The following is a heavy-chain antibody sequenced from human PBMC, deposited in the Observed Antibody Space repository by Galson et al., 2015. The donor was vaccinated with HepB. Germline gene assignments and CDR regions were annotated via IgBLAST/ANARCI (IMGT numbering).Heavy chain of an antibody. CDR3: ARGGGSYNV. Sequence: SLRLSCAASGFSFNNSAMNWVRQAPGKGLEWVSSINSGSTSISYADSMKGRFTISRDDAENSLYLQMNSLRVEDTAVYYCARGGGSYNVWGQGTLVTVSS. D-gene: IGHD2-15*01. J-gene: IGHJ4*02. CDR1: GFSFNNSA. V-gene: IGHV3-21*06. CDR2: INSGSTSI.